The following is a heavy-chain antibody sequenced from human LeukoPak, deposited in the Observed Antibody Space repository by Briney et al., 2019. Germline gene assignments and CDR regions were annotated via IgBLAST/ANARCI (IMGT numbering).Heavy chain of an antibody. CDR2: IYHSGST. J-gene: IGHJ3*02. Sequence: SETLSLTCAVSGCTISSSNWCSWVREPPGKGLEWVGEIYHSGSTNYNPSLKSRVTISVDKSKNQLSLKLSSVTAADTAVYYCASSYGDYLAFDIWGQGTMVTVSS. V-gene: IGHV4-4*02. D-gene: IGHD4-17*01. CDR1: GCTISSSNW. CDR3: ASSYGDYLAFDI.